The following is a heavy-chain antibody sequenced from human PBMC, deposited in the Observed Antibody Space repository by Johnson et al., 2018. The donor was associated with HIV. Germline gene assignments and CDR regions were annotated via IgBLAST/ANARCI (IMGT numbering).Heavy chain of an antibody. CDR1: GFTFSSYW. V-gene: IGHV3-74*01. Sequence: VQVVESGGGLVQPGGSLRLSCAASGFTFSSYWMHWVRQAPGKGLVWVSRINSDGSSTSYADSVKGRFTISRDNAKNTLYLQMNSLRVEDTAVYYCARPSSIASLYDEFDIWGQGTMVTVSS. CDR2: INSDGSST. J-gene: IGHJ3*02. CDR3: ARPSSIASLYDEFDI. D-gene: IGHD6-6*01.